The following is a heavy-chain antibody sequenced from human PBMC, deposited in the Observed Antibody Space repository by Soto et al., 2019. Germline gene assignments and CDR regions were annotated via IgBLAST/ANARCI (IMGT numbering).Heavy chain of an antibody. J-gene: IGHJ4*02. Sequence: EVQLSESGGGLVQPWGSLRLSCAASGFAVSGYAMSWARQAPGKGLEWVSSVSESGLGTYYADSVKGRFTISRDASTNTLYLQMIGLTVEDTAVYFCARDKYDRDIDHWFSEFWGPGTLVSVSS. CDR1: GFAVSGYA. CDR2: VSESGLGT. CDR3: ARDKYDRDIDHWFSEF. D-gene: IGHD3-3*01. V-gene: IGHV3-23*01.